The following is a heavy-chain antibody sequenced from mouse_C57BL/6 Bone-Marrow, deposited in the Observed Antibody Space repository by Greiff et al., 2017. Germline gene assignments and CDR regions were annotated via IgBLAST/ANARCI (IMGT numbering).Heavy chain of an antibody. CDR2: ISDGGSYT. V-gene: IGHV5-4*01. D-gene: IGHD1-1*01. CDR3: ARAIYYSFDY. J-gene: IGHJ2*01. CDR1: GFTFSSYA. Sequence: VQLVESGGGLVKPGGSLKLSCAASGFTFSSYAMSWVRQTPEKRLEWVATISDGGSYTYYPDNVKGRFTISRDNSKNNLYLQMSHLKSEDTAMYYCARAIYYSFDYWGQGTTLTVSS.